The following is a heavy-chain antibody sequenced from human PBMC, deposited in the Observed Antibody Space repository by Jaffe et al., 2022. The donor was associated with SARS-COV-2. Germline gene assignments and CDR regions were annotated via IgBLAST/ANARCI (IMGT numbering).Heavy chain of an antibody. CDR3: ASMAYDYVWGSYRNTLRPDY. CDR1: GFTFSDYY. CDR2: ISSSGSTI. D-gene: IGHD3-16*02. Sequence: QVQLVESGGGLVKPGGSLRLSCAASGFTFSDYYMSWIRQAPGKGLEWVSYISSSGSTIYYADSVKGRFTISRDNAKNSLYLQMNSLRAEDTAVYYCASMAYDYVWGSYRNTLRPDYWGQGTLVTVSS. J-gene: IGHJ4*02. V-gene: IGHV3-11*01.